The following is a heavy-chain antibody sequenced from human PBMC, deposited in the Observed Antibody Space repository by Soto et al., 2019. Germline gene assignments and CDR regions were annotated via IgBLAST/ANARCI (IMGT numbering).Heavy chain of an antibody. CDR3: AKDRNGGRVTTQGY. D-gene: IGHD2-21*02. CDR2: ISYDGSNK. V-gene: IGHV3-30*18. J-gene: IGHJ4*02. CDR1: GFTFSSYG. Sequence: QVQLVESGGGVVQPGRSLRLSCAASGFTFSSYGMHWVRQAPGKGLEWVAVISYDGSNKYYADSVKGRFTISRDNSKNTRYLKMNSLRAEDTVVYYGAKDRNGGRVTTQGYWGQGTLVTVSS.